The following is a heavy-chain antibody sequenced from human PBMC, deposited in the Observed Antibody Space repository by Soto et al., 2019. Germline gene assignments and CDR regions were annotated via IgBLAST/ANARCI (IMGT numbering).Heavy chain of an antibody. V-gene: IGHV2-5*02. J-gene: IGHJ4*02. CDR2: IYWDDSK. Sequence: QITLKESGPTLVKPTQTLTLTCTFSGFSLTTDRVGVGWIRQPPGEALEWLAVIYWDDSKTSRPSLESRLTITKDASKNPVALTMTNMDSVDTATYYCAHAYGGRSLYWGQGTLVTVSS. CDR1: GFSLTTDRVG. CDR3: AHAYGGRSLY. D-gene: IGHD1-26*01.